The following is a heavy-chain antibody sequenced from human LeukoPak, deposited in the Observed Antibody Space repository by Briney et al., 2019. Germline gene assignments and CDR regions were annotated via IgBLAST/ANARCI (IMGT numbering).Heavy chain of an antibody. J-gene: IGHJ5*02. V-gene: IGHV1-69*04. CDR2: IIPFLGIA. D-gene: IGHD3-10*01. CDR1: GGTFSSYA. CDR3: ARDGSGSYYQNWFDP. Sequence: SVKVSCKASGGTFSSYAISWVRQAPGQGLEWMGRIIPFLGIANYAQKFQGRVTITADKSTSTAYMELSSLRSEDTAVYYCARDGSGSYYQNWFDPWGQGTLVTVSS.